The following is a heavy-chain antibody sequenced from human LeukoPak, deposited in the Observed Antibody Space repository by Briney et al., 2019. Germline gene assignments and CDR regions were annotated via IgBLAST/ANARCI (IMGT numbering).Heavy chain of an antibody. Sequence: GASVKVSCKASGGTFSSYAISWVRQAPGQGLEWMGGIIPIFGTANYAQKFQGRVTITADESTSTAYMELSSLRSEDTAVYYCAIHKSSGYWAYYFDYWGQGTLVTVSS. CDR3: AIHKSSGYWAYYFDY. J-gene: IGHJ4*02. CDR1: GGTFSSYA. CDR2: IIPIFGTA. D-gene: IGHD3-22*01. V-gene: IGHV1-69*13.